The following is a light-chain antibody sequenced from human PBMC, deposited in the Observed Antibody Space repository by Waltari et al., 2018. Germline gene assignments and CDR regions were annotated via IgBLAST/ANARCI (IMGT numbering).Light chain of an antibody. Sequence: QSVLPQPPSVPGPPAQRVTISCTGSPSNPGEGNHYHGYQKLPGPAPKPPIFGNNNRPSGVPDRFPGSKSGTSASLAITGLQAEDEGDYYCQSFDSRLGDGVVFGGGTKVTVL. V-gene: IGLV1-40*01. CDR2: GNN. J-gene: IGLJ2*01. CDR3: QSFDSRLGDGVV. CDR1: PSNPGEGNH.